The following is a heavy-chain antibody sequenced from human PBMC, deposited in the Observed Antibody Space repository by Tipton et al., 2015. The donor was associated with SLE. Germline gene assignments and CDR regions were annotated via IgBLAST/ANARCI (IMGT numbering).Heavy chain of an antibody. D-gene: IGHD5-12*01. V-gene: IGHV4-31*03. CDR2: IYYSGST. Sequence: TLSLTCTVSGGSISSGSYYWSWIRQHPGKGLEWIGYIYYSGSTYYNPSLKSRVTISVDTSKNQFSLKLSSVTAADTAVYYCAREVDSGFDYWGQGTLVTVSS. CDR3: AREVDSGFDY. CDR1: GGSISSGSYY. J-gene: IGHJ4*02.